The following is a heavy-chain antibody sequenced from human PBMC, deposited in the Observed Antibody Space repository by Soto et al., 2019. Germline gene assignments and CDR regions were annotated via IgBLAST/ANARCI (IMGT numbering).Heavy chain of an antibody. D-gene: IGHD1-26*01. V-gene: IGHV3-21*01. J-gene: IGHJ4*02. Sequence: EVQLVESGGGLVKPGGSLRLSCAASGFTFSSYSMNWVRQAPGKGLEWVSSISSSSSYIYYADSVKGRFTISRDNAKNSLYLQMNSLRAEDTAVYYCARLGGSYLSEGDNYYFDYWGQGTLVTVSS. CDR2: ISSSSSYI. CDR1: GFTFSSYS. CDR3: ARLGGSYLSEGDNYYFDY.